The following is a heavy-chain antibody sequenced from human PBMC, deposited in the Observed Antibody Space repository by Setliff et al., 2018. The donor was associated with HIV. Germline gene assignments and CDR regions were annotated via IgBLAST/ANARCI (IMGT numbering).Heavy chain of an antibody. J-gene: IGHJ4*02. CDR3: ARGGYGWGDLGPVLDY. Sequence: ASVKVSCKASGGTFLNSAINWVRQAPGQGLQWVGGIVPLVDVKQSAQPFLGRVTLTVDDSMTTAYMELTSLTSDDTAVYFCARGGYGWGDLGPVLDYWGQGTLVTVSS. D-gene: IGHD5-12*01. CDR1: GGTFLNSA. CDR2: IVPLVDVK. V-gene: IGHV1-69*10.